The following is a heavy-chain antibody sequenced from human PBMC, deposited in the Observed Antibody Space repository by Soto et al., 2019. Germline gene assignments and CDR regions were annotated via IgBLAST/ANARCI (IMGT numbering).Heavy chain of an antibody. Sequence: ASVKVSCKASGYTFTSYDINWVRQAPGQGLEWMGWMNPNSGNTGYAQKFQGRVTMTRNTSISTAYMELSSLRSEDTAVYYCARLLDYGDYSAFDIWGQGTMVTVSS. CDR1: GYTFTSYD. J-gene: IGHJ3*02. V-gene: IGHV1-8*01. CDR3: ARLLDYGDYSAFDI. CDR2: MNPNSGNT. D-gene: IGHD4-17*01.